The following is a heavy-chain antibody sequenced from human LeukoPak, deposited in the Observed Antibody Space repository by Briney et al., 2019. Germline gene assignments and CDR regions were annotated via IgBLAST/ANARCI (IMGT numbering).Heavy chain of an antibody. J-gene: IGHJ3*02. D-gene: IGHD6-19*01. V-gene: IGHV4-38-2*02. Sequence: SETLSLTCAVSGYSISTNYYWGWIRPPPGKGLEGIGNIYHSGSTYYNPSLKSRVTLSVDTSKNKFSLKLSSVTAADTAVYYCAREQSSGWYLGAFDIWGHGTMVTVSS. CDR1: GYSISTNYY. CDR2: IYHSGST. CDR3: AREQSSGWYLGAFDI.